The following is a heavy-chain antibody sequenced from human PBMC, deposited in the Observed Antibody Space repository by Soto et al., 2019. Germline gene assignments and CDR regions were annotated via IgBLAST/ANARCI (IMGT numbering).Heavy chain of an antibody. V-gene: IGHV4-39*01. D-gene: IGHD3-9*01. Sequence: SETLSLPCTVSGASICVHSYYWTWIRQPPGKRHERIGRSHYSGATYSNPSLKSRATISVYTSNTQFSLRLASVTAANKAISYCTRRYTWNDNYFDPWGPGALVTAPS. J-gene: IGHJ5*02. CDR3: TRRYTWNDNYFDP. CDR1: GASICVHSYY. CDR2: SHYSGAT.